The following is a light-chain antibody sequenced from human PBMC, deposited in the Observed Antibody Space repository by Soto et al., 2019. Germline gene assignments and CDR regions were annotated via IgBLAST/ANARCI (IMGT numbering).Light chain of an antibody. V-gene: IGKV1-39*01. J-gene: IGKJ5*01. CDR2: AAS. CDR1: ENIARH. Sequence: DIQMTQSPSSLSASVGDRITITCRASENIARHLNWYQQKPGKAPNLLIYAASNLQNGVPLRFRGGGSGTDFTLTISNLQPEYFATYYCQQSYSTLSITVGQGTRLEIK. CDR3: QQSYSTLSIT.